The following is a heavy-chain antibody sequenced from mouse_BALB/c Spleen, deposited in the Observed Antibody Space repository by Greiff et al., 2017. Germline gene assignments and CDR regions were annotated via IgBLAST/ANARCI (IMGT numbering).Heavy chain of an antibody. D-gene: IGHD2-1*01. Sequence: EVKLMESGAELVKPGASVKLSCTASGFNIKDTYMHWVKQRPEQGLEWIGRIDPANGNTKYDPKFQGKATITADTSSNTAYLQLSSLTSEDTAVYYCARGGNYEGVAYWGQGTLVTVSA. J-gene: IGHJ3*01. V-gene: IGHV14-3*02. CDR3: ARGGNYEGVAY. CDR2: IDPANGNT. CDR1: GFNIKDTY.